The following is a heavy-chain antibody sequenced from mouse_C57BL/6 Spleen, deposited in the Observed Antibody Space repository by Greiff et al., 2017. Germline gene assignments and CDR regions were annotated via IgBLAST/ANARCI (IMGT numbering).Heavy chain of an antibody. CDR3: ASGGTDYYGSSTWFAY. V-gene: IGHV1-69*01. J-gene: IGHJ3*01. CDR1: GYTFTSYW. CDR2: IDPSDSYT. Sequence: QVQLQQPGAELVMPGASVKLSCKASGYTFTSYWMHWVKQRPGQGLEWIGEIDPSDSYTNYNQKFKGKSTLTVDKSSSTAYMQLSSLTSEDSAVYYCASGGTDYYGSSTWFAYWGQGILVTV. D-gene: IGHD1-1*01.